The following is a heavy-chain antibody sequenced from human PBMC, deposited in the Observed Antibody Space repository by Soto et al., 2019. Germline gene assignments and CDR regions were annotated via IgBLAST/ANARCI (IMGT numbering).Heavy chain of an antibody. Sequence: PSETLSLTCTVSGGSISSGGYYWSWIRQHPGKGLEWIGYIYYSGSTYYNPSLKSRVTISVDTSKNQFSLKLSSVTAADTAVYYCARGVGYCSGGSCYISENYFDYRGQGTLVTVSS. D-gene: IGHD2-15*01. CDR2: IYYSGST. V-gene: IGHV4-31*03. CDR1: GGSISSGGYY. J-gene: IGHJ4*02. CDR3: ARGVGYCSGGSCYISENYFDY.